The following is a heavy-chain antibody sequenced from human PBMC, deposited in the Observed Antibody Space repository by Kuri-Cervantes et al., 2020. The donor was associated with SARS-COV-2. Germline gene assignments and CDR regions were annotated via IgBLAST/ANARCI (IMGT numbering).Heavy chain of an antibody. V-gene: IGHV1-18*01. J-gene: IGHJ6*02. CDR1: GYTFTSYG. D-gene: IGHD2-15*01. CDR3: ARDLVVVAATPDYYYYGMDV. Sequence: ASVKVSCKASGYTFTSYGISWVRQAPGQGLEWMGWISAYNGNTNYAQKLQGRVTMTTDTSTSTAYMELRSLRSDDTAVYYCARDLVVVAATPDYYYYGMDVWGQGTTVTVSS. CDR2: ISAYNGNT.